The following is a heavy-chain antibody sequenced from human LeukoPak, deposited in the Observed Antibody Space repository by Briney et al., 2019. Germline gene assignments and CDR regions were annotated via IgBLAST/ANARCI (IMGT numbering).Heavy chain of an antibody. CDR3: TRMTTGHDY. CDR1: GVSFDEYY. Sequence: SQTLSLTCAVSGVSFDEYYWAWVRQTLGRGLEWNGEINHSGYTNDSPSLKSRVTLSIDTSRTQFSLNLRSVTVADAGIYYCTRMTTGHDYWGQGTLVTVSS. D-gene: IGHD4-17*01. V-gene: IGHV4-34*01. J-gene: IGHJ4*02. CDR2: INHSGYT.